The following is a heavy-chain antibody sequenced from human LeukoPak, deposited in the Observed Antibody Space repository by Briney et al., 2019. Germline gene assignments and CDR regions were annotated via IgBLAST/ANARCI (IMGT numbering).Heavy chain of an antibody. CDR3: ARHLGLRPYDY. V-gene: IGHV4-34*01. J-gene: IGHJ4*02. Sequence: SETLSLTCAVYGGSFSGYYWSWIRQPPWKGLEWIGEINHSGSTNYNPSLKSRVTISVDTSKNQFSLKLSSVTAADTAVYYCARHLGLRPYDYWGQGTLVTVSS. D-gene: IGHD3-16*01. CDR1: GGSFSGYY. CDR2: INHSGST.